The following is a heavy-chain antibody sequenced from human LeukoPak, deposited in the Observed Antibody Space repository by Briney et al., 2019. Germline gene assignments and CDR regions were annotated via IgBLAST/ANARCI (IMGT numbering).Heavy chain of an antibody. Sequence: GGSLRLSCAASGFTVSSNYMSWVRRAPGKGLEWVSVIYSGGSTYYADSVKGRFTVSRDDSKNTLYLQMNSLRAEDTAVYYCARSQDGSGSYFYYFYIDVWGKGTTV. V-gene: IGHV3-66*01. CDR3: ARSQDGSGSYFYYFYIDV. D-gene: IGHD3-10*01. J-gene: IGHJ6*03. CDR1: GFTVSSNY. CDR2: IYSGGST.